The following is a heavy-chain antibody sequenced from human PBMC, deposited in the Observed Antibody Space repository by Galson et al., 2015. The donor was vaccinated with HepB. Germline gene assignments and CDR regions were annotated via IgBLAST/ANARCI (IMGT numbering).Heavy chain of an antibody. CDR3: AKDISYYYDSSGYYLGYYYYGMDV. CDR1: GFTFDDYA. Sequence: SLRLSCAASGFTFDDYAMHWVRQAPGKGLEWVPGISWNSGSIGYADSVKGRFTISRDNAKNSLYLQMNSLRAEDTALYYCAKDISYYYDSSGYYLGYYYYGMDVWGQGTTVTVSS. J-gene: IGHJ6*02. V-gene: IGHV3-9*01. CDR2: ISWNSGSI. D-gene: IGHD3-22*01.